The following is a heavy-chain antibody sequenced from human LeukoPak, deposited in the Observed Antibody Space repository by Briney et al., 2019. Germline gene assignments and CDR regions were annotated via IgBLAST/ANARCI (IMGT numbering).Heavy chain of an antibody. D-gene: IGHD2-15*01. Sequence: PGGSLRLSCAASGFTFSSYGMHWVRQAPGKGLEWVAFIRYDGSDKFYADSVKGRFTISRDNSKNTLYLQMNSLRAEDTAVYYCARAWVDIVVVVAATPDNWFDPWGQGTLVTVSS. CDR3: ARAWVDIVVVVAATPDNWFDP. CDR1: GFTFSSYG. J-gene: IGHJ5*02. CDR2: IRYDGSDK. V-gene: IGHV3-30*02.